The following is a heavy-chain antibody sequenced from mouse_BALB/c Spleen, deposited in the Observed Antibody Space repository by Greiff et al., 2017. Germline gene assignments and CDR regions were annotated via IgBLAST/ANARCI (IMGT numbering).Heavy chain of an antibody. CDR3: AREKARAASWFAY. CDR1: GFTFSSFG. CDR2: ISSGSSTI. J-gene: IGHJ3*01. Sequence: EVQRVESGGGLVQPGGSRKLSCAASGFTFSSFGMHWVRQAPEKGLEWVAYISSGSSTIYYADTVKGRFTISRDNPKNTLFLQMTSLRSEDTAMYYCAREKARAASWFAYWGQGTLVTVSA. D-gene: IGHD3-2*01. V-gene: IGHV5-17*02.